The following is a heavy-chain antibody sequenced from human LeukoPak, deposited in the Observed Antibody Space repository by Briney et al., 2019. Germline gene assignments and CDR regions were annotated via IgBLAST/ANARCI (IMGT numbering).Heavy chain of an antibody. D-gene: IGHD1-26*01. Sequence: GASVKVSCKASGYXFTGYFVHWVRQAPGQGLKWMGWINPDSGGTNYAQKFQGRVTMTRDTSISTAYMELSRLRSDDTAVYYCAPSGTYRSTDYYFDYWGQGTLVTVSS. CDR1: GYXFTGYF. CDR2: INPDSGGT. J-gene: IGHJ4*02. V-gene: IGHV1-2*02. CDR3: APSGTYRSTDYYFDY.